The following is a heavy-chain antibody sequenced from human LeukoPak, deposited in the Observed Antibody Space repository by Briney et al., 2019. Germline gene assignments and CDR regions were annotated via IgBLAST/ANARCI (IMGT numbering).Heavy chain of an antibody. D-gene: IGHD4-17*01. J-gene: IGHJ4*02. CDR1: GGSFSGYY. CDR2: INHSGST. CDR3: ARGSAVTLDYFDY. Sequence: PSETLSLTCAVYGGSFSGYYWSWIRQPPGKGLEWIGEINHSGSTNYNPSLKSRVTISVDTSKNQFSLKLSSVTAADTAVYYCARGSAVTLDYFDYWGQGTLVTVSS. V-gene: IGHV4-34*01.